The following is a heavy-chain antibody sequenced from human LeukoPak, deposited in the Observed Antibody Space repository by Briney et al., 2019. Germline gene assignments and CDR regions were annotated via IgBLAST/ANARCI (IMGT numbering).Heavy chain of an antibody. CDR1: GFTFSSYG. V-gene: IGHV3-30*02. CDR2: IRYDGSNK. Sequence: PGGSLRLSCAASGFTFSSYGMHWVRQAPGKGLEWVAFIRYDGSNKYYADSVKGRFTISRDNSKNTLYLQMNSLRAEDTAVYYCAKDRGNNWSVSDAFDIWGQGTMVTVSS. D-gene: IGHD1-1*01. J-gene: IGHJ3*02. CDR3: AKDRGNNWSVSDAFDI.